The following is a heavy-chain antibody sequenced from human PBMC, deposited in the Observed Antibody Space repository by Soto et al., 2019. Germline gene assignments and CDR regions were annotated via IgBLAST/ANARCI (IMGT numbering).Heavy chain of an antibody. D-gene: IGHD4-17*01. CDR1: GYTFTSYG. J-gene: IGHJ4*02. V-gene: IGHV1-18*01. Sequence: ASVKVSCKASGYTFTSYGISWVRQAPGQGLEWMGWISAYNGNTSYAQKFQGRVTMTRNTSISTAYMELSSLRSEDTAVYYCARTLYGDNVDYWGQGTLVTVSS. CDR2: ISAYNGNT. CDR3: ARTLYGDNVDY.